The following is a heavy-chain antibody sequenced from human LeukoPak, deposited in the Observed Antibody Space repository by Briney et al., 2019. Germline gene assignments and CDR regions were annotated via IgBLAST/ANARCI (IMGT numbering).Heavy chain of an antibody. CDR1: GGSISSYY. CDR3: ARDRYSGSRTTFYYFDY. J-gene: IGHJ4*02. CDR2: IYYSGST. Sequence: SETLSLTCTVSGGSISSYYWSWIRQPPGKGLEWIGYIYYSGSTYYNPSLKSRVTISVDTSKNQFSLKLSSVTAADTAVYYCARDRYSGSRTTFYYFDYWGQGTLVTVSS. V-gene: IGHV4-59*12. D-gene: IGHD1-26*01.